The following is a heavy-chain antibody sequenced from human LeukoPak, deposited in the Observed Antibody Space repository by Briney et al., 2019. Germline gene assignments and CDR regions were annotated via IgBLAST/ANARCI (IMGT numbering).Heavy chain of an antibody. J-gene: IGHJ4*02. CDR3: AKEAAWGEWYFDY. Sequence: SETLSLTCTVSGGSISSYYWSWIRQPPGKGLEWIGYIYYSGSTNYNPSLKGRVTISVDTSKNQFSLKLSSVTAADTAVYYCAKEAAWGEWYFDYWGQGTLVTVSS. CDR2: IYYSGST. D-gene: IGHD3-10*01. V-gene: IGHV4-59*01. CDR1: GGSISSYY.